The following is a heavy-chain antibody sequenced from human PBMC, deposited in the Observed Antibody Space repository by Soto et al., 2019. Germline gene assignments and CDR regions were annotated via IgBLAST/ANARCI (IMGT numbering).Heavy chain of an antibody. CDR2: IWTNGGT. CDR1: GFSVTASY. V-gene: IGHV3-66*01. CDR3: ARAEVDMPTP. D-gene: IGHD2-15*01. Sequence: EMYLVDSGGGLVQPGGSLRRSCAASGFSVTASYMIWVRQAPGKGLEFVSVIWTNGGTVYADSVKGRFIVSRDNSMNTVYLQMNSLRVEDTAVYYCARAEVDMPTPWGQGTLVTVSS. J-gene: IGHJ5*02.